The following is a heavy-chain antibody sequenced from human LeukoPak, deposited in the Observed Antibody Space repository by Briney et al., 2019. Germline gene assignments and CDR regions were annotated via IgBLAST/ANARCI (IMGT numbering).Heavy chain of an antibody. V-gene: IGHV3-23*01. Sequence: VRSLRLSCAVSGFSFSSYAMSWVRQAPGKGLEWVSGTSGSGGSTYYADSVKGRFTISRDNSQNTLYLQMNSLRAEDTAIYYCAKDVAMAEDYWGQGTLVTVSS. CDR1: GFSFSSYA. D-gene: IGHD6-19*01. CDR3: AKDVAMAEDY. J-gene: IGHJ4*02. CDR2: TSGSGGST.